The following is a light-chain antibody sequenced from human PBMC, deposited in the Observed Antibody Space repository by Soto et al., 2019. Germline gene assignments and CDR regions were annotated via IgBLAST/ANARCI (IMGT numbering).Light chain of an antibody. Sequence: QSALTQPASVSGSPGQSITISCTGTNSDVGGFNYVSWYQQHPDKAPKLIIFEVSNRPSGISSRFSGSKSGNTASLTISGLQAEDEADYYCASYTSSSTSVIFGRGTKLTVL. CDR1: NSDVGGFNY. CDR3: ASYTSSSTSVI. V-gene: IGLV2-14*01. J-gene: IGLJ2*01. CDR2: EVS.